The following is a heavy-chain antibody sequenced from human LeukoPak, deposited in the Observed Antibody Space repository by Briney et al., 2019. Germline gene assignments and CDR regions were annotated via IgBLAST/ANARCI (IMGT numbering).Heavy chain of an antibody. D-gene: IGHD3-22*01. CDR2: IQYDGSNK. J-gene: IGHJ4*02. CDR3: AKAPSRGYDTTGYYY. CDR1: GFTFSSYG. Sequence: GGSLRLACAASGFTFSSYGMHWVRQAPGKGLEWVAFIQYDGSNKYYADSVKGRFTISRDNSKNTLYLQMNSLRAEDTAVYYCAKAPSRGYDTTGYYYWGQGTLVTVSS. V-gene: IGHV3-30*02.